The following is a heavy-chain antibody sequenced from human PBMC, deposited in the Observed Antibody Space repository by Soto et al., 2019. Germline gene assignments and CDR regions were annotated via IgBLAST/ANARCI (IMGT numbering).Heavy chain of an antibody. V-gene: IGHV4-59*01. CDR1: GGSISSYY. Sequence: SETLSLTCTVSGGSISSYYLSWIRQPPGKGLEWIGYIYYSGSTNYNPSLKSRVTISVDTSKNQFSLKLSSVTAADTAVYYCARRITMVRGVIIPAAFDIWGQGTMVTVSS. J-gene: IGHJ3*02. CDR2: IYYSGST. D-gene: IGHD3-10*01. CDR3: ARRITMVRGVIIPAAFDI.